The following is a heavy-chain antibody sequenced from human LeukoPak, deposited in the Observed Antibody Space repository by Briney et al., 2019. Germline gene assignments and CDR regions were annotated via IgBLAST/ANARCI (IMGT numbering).Heavy chain of an antibody. D-gene: IGHD1-26*01. Sequence: PGGSLRLSCAASGFTFSSYAMSWVRQAPGKGLEWVSAISGSGGSTYYADSVKGRFTISRDNSKNTLYLQMNSLRAEDTAVYYCAKDLGGSYVTRVDPDYWGQGTLVTVSS. CDR1: GFTFSSYA. CDR2: ISGSGGST. CDR3: AKDLGGSYVTRVDPDY. J-gene: IGHJ4*02. V-gene: IGHV3-23*01.